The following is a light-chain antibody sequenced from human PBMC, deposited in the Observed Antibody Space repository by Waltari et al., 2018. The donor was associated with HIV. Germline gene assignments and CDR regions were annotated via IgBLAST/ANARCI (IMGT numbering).Light chain of an antibody. CDR3: SPYTSSSTLNWV. CDR2: EVS. Sequence: QSALTQPASVSGSPGQSITISCTGTSSDVGGYNYVSWYQQHPGKAPKHMIYEVSTRPSGVSNRFAGSKSGNTASLTISGLQAEDEADYYCSPYTSSSTLNWVFGGGTKLTVL. CDR1: SSDVGGYNY. V-gene: IGLV2-14*01. J-gene: IGLJ3*02.